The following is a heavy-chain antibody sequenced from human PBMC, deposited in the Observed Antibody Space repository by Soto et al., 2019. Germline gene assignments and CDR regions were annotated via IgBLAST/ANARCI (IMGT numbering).Heavy chain of an antibody. D-gene: IGHD1-26*01. J-gene: IGHJ3*02. CDR1: GFTFDDYA. Sequence: EVQLVESGGGLVQPGRSLRLSCAASGFTFDDYAMHWVRQAPGKGLEWVSGISWNSGSIGYADSVKGRFTISRDNAKNSLYLQMNSLRAGDTAVYYCARGIPEAELQGAFDIWGQGTMVTVSS. V-gene: IGHV3-9*01. CDR3: ARGIPEAELQGAFDI. CDR2: ISWNSGSI.